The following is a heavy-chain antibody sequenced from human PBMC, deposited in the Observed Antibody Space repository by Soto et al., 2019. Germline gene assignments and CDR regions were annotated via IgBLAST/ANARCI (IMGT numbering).Heavy chain of an antibody. D-gene: IGHD1-26*01. Sequence: QVQLVQSGAEVKKPGASVKVSCKASGYTFTGYYMHWVRQAPGQGLEWMGWINPNSGGTNYAQKFQGRVTMTRDTSISTAYMELSRLRSDDTAVYYCAREGGELLSGGPNAFDIWGQGTMVTVSS. CDR3: AREGGELLSGGPNAFDI. V-gene: IGHV1-2*02. CDR2: INPNSGGT. CDR1: GYTFTGYY. J-gene: IGHJ3*02.